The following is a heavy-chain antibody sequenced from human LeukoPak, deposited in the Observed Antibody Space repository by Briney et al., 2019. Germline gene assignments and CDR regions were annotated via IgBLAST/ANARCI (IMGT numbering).Heavy chain of an antibody. CDR1: GFTFSSYG. Sequence: GGSLRLSCAASGFTFSSYGMHWVRQAPGKGLEWVSAISAGGGTTYYADSVKGQFTISSDNSKNTLYLQMNSLRAEDTAVYYCAKDRGTAVAGTLFDYWGQGTLVTVSS. J-gene: IGHJ4*02. V-gene: IGHV3-23*01. CDR2: ISAGGGTT. D-gene: IGHD6-19*01. CDR3: AKDRGTAVAGTLFDY.